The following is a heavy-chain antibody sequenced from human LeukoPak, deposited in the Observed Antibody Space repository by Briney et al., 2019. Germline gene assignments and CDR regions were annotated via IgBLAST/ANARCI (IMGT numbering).Heavy chain of an antibody. CDR3: ARERYGNYN. CDR1: GFTFSSFW. J-gene: IGHJ4*02. Sequence: PGGSLRLSCAASGFTFSSFWMIWVRQAPGKGLEWVANIKEDGSVKNYVDSVKGRFTISRDNAKNSLFLQMNSLRAEDTAVYYCARERYGNYNWGQGTLVIVSS. D-gene: IGHD4-11*01. CDR2: IKEDGSVK. V-gene: IGHV3-7*03.